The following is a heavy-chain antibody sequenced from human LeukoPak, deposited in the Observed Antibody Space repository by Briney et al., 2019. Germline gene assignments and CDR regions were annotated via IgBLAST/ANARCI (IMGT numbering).Heavy chain of an antibody. V-gene: IGHV3-30*02. J-gene: IGHJ4*02. D-gene: IGHD2-8*01. CDR2: IRYDGSNK. Sequence: PGGSLRLSCAASGFTFSSYGMHWVRQAPGKGLEWVAFIRYDGSNKYYADSVKGRFTISRDNSKNTLYPQMNSLRSEDTAVYHCARNADCTNGVCYTFDYWGQGTLVTVSS. CDR3: ARNADCTNGVCYTFDY. CDR1: GFTFSSYG.